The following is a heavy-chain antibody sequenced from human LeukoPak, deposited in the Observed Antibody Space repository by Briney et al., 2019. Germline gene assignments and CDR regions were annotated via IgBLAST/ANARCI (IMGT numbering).Heavy chain of an antibody. D-gene: IGHD6-13*01. Sequence: GGSLTLSCAVSGFTFSSYAMSWVRQAPGKGLEWVSAISGSGGSTYYADSVKGRFTISRDNSKNTLYLQMNSLRAEDTAVYYCAKDQYSSSWYFDYWGQGTLVTVSS. CDR2: ISGSGGST. J-gene: IGHJ4*02. CDR1: GFTFSSYA. V-gene: IGHV3-23*01. CDR3: AKDQYSSSWYFDY.